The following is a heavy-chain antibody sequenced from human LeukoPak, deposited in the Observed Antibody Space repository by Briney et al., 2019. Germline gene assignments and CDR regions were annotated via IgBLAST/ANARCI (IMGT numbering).Heavy chain of an antibody. CDR1: GFTFSSYA. V-gene: IGHV3-23*01. CDR3: AKDGQYSSSSPYYFDY. CDR2: ISSSGGTT. J-gene: IGHJ4*02. D-gene: IGHD6-6*01. Sequence: GGSLRLSCAASGFTFSSYAMSWVRQAPGKGLEWVSGISSSGGTTYYADSVKGRFTISRDNSKNTLYLQMDSLRAEDTAVYYCAKDGQYSSSSPYYFDYWGQGTLVTVSS.